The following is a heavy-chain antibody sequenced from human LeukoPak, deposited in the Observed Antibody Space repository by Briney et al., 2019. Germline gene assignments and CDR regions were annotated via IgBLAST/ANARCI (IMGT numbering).Heavy chain of an antibody. Sequence: NPGGSLRLSCAVSGFTFSHAWMSWVRQAPGKGLEWVGRIKSKIDGGTADYGAPVKGRFTISRDDSKNTLYLQMNSLRAEDTAVYYCARDNWDDADAFWGQGTMVTVSS. CDR3: ARDNWDDADAF. J-gene: IGHJ3*01. CDR2: IKSKIDGGTA. D-gene: IGHD1-20*01. CDR1: GFTFSHAW. V-gene: IGHV3-15*01.